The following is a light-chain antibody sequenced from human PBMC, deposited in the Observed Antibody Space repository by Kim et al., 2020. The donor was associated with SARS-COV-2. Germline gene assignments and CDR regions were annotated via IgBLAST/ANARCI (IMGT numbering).Light chain of an antibody. CDR2: RNN. V-gene: IGLV10-54*01. Sequence: QAGLTQPPSVSKGLRQTATLTCTGNINNVGNQGAAWLQQHQGHPPKLLSYRNNNRPSGISERLSASRSGNTASLTITGLQPEDEADYYCSAWDSSLSAVVFGGGTQLTVL. CDR1: INNVGNQG. CDR3: SAWDSSLSAVV. J-gene: IGLJ2*01.